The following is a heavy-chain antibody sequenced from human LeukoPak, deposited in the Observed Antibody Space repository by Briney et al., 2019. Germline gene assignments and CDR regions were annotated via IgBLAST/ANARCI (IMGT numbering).Heavy chain of an antibody. CDR2: IYYSGST. D-gene: IGHD5-12*01. V-gene: IGHV4-59*11. CDR3: ARFSRGGYFAHYYYYMDV. CDR1: GGSISSHY. J-gene: IGHJ6*03. Sequence: SETLSLTCTVSGGSISSHYWSWIRQPPGKGLEWIGYIYYSGSTNYNPSLKSRVTMSVDTSKNQFSLKLSSVTAADTAVYYCARFSRGGYFAHYYYYMDVWGKGTTVTVSS.